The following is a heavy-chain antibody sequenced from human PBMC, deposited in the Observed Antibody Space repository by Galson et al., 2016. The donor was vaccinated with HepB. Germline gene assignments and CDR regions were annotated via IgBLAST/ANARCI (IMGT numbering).Heavy chain of an antibody. CDR2: ISWNSGNT. J-gene: IGHJ5*02. CDR3: AKASQYCSSSSCRNWFDP. Sequence: SLRLSCAASGFTFGDYAMHWVRQAPGKGLEWVSGISWNSGNTGYVDSVKGRVTISRDNPKNSLYLQMNSLRAEDTALYYCAKASQYCSSSSCRNWFDPCGQGTLVTVSS. D-gene: IGHD2-2*01. CDR1: GFTFGDYA. V-gene: IGHV3-9*01.